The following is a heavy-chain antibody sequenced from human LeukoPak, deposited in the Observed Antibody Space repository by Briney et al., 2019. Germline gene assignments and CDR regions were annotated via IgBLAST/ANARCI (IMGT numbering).Heavy chain of an antibody. J-gene: IGHJ5*02. CDR1: GYTFTSYY. CDR3: ARGNDIVVVPAAKPSLDP. CDR2: INPSGGST. D-gene: IGHD2-2*01. V-gene: IGHV1-46*01. Sequence: GASVKVSCKASGYTFTSYYMHWVRQAPGQGLEWMGIINPSGGSTSYAQKFQGRVTMTRDTSTSTVYMELSSLRSEDTAVYYCARGNDIVVVPAAKPSLDPWGRGTLVTVSS.